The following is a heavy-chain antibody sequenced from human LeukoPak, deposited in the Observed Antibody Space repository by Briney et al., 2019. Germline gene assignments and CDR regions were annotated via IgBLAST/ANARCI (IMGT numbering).Heavy chain of an antibody. Sequence: PGGSLRISCAASGFTFSSYSMNWVRQAPGNGLEWVSSISSSSSYIYYADSVKGRFTISRDNAKNSLYLQMNSLRAEDTAVYYCARVRAGVAAEYFQHWGQGTLVTVSS. V-gene: IGHV3-21*04. J-gene: IGHJ1*01. CDR2: ISSSSSYI. CDR3: ARVRAGVAAEYFQH. CDR1: GFTFSSYS. D-gene: IGHD3-3*01.